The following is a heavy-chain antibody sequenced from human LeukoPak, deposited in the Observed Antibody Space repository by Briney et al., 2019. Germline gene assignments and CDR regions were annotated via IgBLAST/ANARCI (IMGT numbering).Heavy chain of an antibody. Sequence: GGSLRLSCAVSKFIFTTYTMTWVRQAPGKGLEWVSSVSRGGASTYYADSVKGRFTISRDSSNNTVCLQMRSLRAEDTAVYYCAKDSYGLDVWGQGTTVSVSS. CDR2: VSRGGAST. V-gene: IGHV3-23*01. J-gene: IGHJ6*02. CDR1: KFIFTTYT. CDR3: AKDSYGLDV.